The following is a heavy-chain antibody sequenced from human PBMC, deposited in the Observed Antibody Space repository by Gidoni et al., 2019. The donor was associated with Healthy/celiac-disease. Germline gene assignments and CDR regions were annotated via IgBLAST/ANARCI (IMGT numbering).Heavy chain of an antibody. D-gene: IGHD3-16*01. V-gene: IGHV4-34*01. CDR1: GGSFSGYY. CDR3: ARLKGLRIPLYYYGMDV. CDR2: INHSGST. Sequence: QVQLQQWGAGLLKPSETLSLTCAVYGGSFSGYYWSWIRQPPGKGLEWIGEINHSGSTNYNPSLKSRVTISVDTSKNQFSLKLSSVTAADTAVYYCARLKGLRIPLYYYGMDVWGQGTTVTVSS. J-gene: IGHJ6*02.